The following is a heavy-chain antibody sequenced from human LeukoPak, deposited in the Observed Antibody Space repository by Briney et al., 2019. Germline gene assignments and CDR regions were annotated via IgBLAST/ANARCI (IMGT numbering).Heavy chain of an antibody. D-gene: IGHD3-3*01. CDR2: ISSSGSSI. V-gene: IGHV3-48*03. CDR3: ARATVGFDY. CDR1: GFTFSHYE. Sequence: GGSLRLSCAASGFTFSHYEMIWVRQAPGKGLEWVSYISSSGSSIYYADSVKGRFTISRDNAKNSQYLQMNSLRAEDTAVYYCARATVGFDYWGQGTLVTVSS. J-gene: IGHJ4*02.